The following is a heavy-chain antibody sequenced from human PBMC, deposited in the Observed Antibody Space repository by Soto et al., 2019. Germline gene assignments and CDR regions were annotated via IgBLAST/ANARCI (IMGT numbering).Heavy chain of an antibody. V-gene: IGHV4-31*03. Sequence: SETLSLTCTVSGGSISSGDSYWTWIRQHPGTGLEWIGYIYYIGSAYYNPSLKSRVTISVDTSRSQFSLKLSSVTAAVTAVYYCARTFYYGSGTSDYWGQGTLVTVSS. CDR2: IYYIGSA. J-gene: IGHJ4*02. CDR3: ARTFYYGSGTSDY. CDR1: GGSISSGDSY. D-gene: IGHD3-10*01.